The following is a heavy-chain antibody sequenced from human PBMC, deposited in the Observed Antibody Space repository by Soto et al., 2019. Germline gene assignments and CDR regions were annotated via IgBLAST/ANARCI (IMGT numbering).Heavy chain of an antibody. Sequence: GESLKISCKGSGYSFTSYWIGWVRQMPGKGLEWMGIIYPGDSDTRYSPSFQGQVTISADKSISTAYLQWSSLKASDTAMYYCARQLSSSPYYYYYYIDVRGKGTTVTVSS. CDR1: GYSFTSYW. V-gene: IGHV5-51*01. CDR3: ARQLSSSPYYYYYYIDV. J-gene: IGHJ6*03. CDR2: IYPGDSDT.